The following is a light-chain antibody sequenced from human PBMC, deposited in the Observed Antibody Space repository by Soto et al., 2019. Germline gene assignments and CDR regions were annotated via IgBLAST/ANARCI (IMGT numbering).Light chain of an antibody. V-gene: IGKV3-20*01. CDR2: GVS. Sequence: IVLTQSPDTLSLSPGEGATLSCRASQSVSSNYLAWYQEKPGQAPRLLIYGVSTRATGIPDRFSGSGSGTDFSLTISRLEPEDFAVYYCQQYDNSITFGQGTRLEIE. CDR1: QSVSSNY. J-gene: IGKJ5*01. CDR3: QQYDNSIT.